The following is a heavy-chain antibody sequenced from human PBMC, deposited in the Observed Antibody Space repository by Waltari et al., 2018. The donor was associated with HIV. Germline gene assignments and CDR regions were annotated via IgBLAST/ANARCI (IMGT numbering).Heavy chain of an antibody. CDR1: GLPVSSTY. CDR2: IYSGGST. V-gene: IGHV3-53*01. Sequence: EVQLVESGGGLIQPGGSLRLSCAASGLPVSSTYMRWVSQGPGKGLEWVSVIYSGGSTYYADSVKGRFTISRDNSKNTLYLQMNSLRAEDTAVYYWASRRRFFDYWGQGTLVTVSS. CDR3: ASRRRFFDY. J-gene: IGHJ4*02.